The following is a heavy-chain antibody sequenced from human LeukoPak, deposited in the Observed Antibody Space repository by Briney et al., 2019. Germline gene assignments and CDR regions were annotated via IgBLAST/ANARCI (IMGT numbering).Heavy chain of an antibody. J-gene: IGHJ3*02. CDR2: ISYDGSNK. Sequence: GGSLRLSCAASGFTFSSCGMHWVRQAPGKGLEWVAVISYDGSNKYYADSVKGRFTISRDNSKNTLYLQMNSLRAEDTAVYYCASSTSDAFDIWGQGTMVTVSS. D-gene: IGHD2-2*01. CDR3: ASSTSDAFDI. V-gene: IGHV3-30*03. CDR1: GFTFSSCG.